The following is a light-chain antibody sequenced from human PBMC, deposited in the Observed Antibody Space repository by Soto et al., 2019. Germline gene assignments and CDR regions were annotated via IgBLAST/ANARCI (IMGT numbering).Light chain of an antibody. CDR2: EVS. Sequence: QSALTQPASVSGSPGQSITISCTGTSSDIGDFDYVSWYQQHPTTAPKLMIFEVSHRPSGVSNRFSGSKSGSTASLTISGLQAEDEADYYCSSVTGTTTVVFGGGTKLTVL. CDR1: SSDIGDFDY. CDR3: SSVTGTTTVV. J-gene: IGLJ2*01. V-gene: IGLV2-14*01.